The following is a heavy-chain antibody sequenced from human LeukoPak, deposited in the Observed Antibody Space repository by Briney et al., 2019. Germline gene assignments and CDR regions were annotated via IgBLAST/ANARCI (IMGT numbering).Heavy chain of an antibody. CDR3: ARKGGATTYGYYYYYMDV. Sequence: GGSLRLSCAASRFTFRNNWMSWVRQAPGKGLEWVANIKQDGSEKNYVDSVKGRFIISRDNAKNSLYLQMNSLRAEDTAVYYCARKGGATTYGYYYYYMDVWGKGTTVTISS. CDR2: IKQDGSEK. CDR1: RFTFRNNW. J-gene: IGHJ6*03. D-gene: IGHD1-26*01. V-gene: IGHV3-7*01.